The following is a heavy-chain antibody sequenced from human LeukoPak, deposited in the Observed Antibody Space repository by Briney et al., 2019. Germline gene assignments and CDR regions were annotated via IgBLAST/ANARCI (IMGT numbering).Heavy chain of an antibody. CDR3: ARDSLNYYGSGSYYID. Sequence: ASVKVSCKASGYTFTSYDINWVQQATGQGLEWMGWMNPNSGNTGYAQKFQGRVTITADKSTSTAYMELSSLRSEDTAVYYCARDSLNYYGSGSYYIDWGQGTLVTVSS. V-gene: IGHV1-8*01. D-gene: IGHD3-10*01. CDR1: GYTFTSYD. J-gene: IGHJ4*02. CDR2: MNPNSGNT.